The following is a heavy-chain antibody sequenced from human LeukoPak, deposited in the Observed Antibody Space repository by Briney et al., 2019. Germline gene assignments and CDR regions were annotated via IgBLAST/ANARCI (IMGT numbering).Heavy chain of an antibody. CDR2: ITSSSSYI. Sequence: PGGSLRLSCAAAGLSFSSYSMNWVRQAPGKGLEGVSSITSSSSYIYYADSVKGRFTISRDNAKNSLYLEMNSLRSEHTAVYYCARDKVLVSGGTLDYWGPGTLVTVSS. J-gene: IGHJ4*02. D-gene: IGHD2-15*01. CDR1: GLSFSSYS. V-gene: IGHV3-21*01. CDR3: ARDKVLVSGGTLDY.